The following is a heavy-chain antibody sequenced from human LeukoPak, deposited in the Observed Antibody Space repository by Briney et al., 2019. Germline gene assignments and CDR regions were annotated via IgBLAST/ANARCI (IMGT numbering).Heavy chain of an antibody. CDR3: AKAGQEDDFWSGYIMDV. V-gene: IGHV3-43D*03. CDR2: ISWDGGST. Sequence: GGSLRLSCAASGFTFSSYGMHWVRQAPGKGLEGVSLISWDGGSTYYADSVKGRFTISRDNSKNSLYLQMNSLRAEDTALYYCAKAGQEDDFWSGYIMDVWGKGTTVTVSS. J-gene: IGHJ6*03. CDR1: GFTFSSYG. D-gene: IGHD3-3*01.